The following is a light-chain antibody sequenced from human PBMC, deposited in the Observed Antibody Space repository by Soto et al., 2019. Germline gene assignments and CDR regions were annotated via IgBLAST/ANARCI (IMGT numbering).Light chain of an antibody. Sequence: QSDLTQPASVSGSPGQSITISCTGTSSDVGGYNYVSWYQQQPGKAPKLMIYDVSNRPSGVANRFSGSKSGNTASLTISGLQSEDEADYYCSSYTSSSALYVFGSGTKLTVL. CDR1: SSDVGGYNY. CDR2: DVS. CDR3: SSYTSSSALYV. V-gene: IGLV2-14*03. J-gene: IGLJ1*01.